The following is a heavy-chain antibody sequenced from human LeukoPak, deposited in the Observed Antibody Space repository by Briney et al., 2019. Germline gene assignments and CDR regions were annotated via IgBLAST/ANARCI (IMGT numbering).Heavy chain of an antibody. Sequence: SVKVSCKASGGTFSSYAISWVRQAPGQGLEWMGGIIPIFGTANYAQKFQGRVTITADESTSTAYMELSSLRSEDTAVYYCAGWGYYDSSDPHYYYYFGMDVWGQGTTVTVSS. J-gene: IGHJ6*02. CDR1: GGTFSSYA. CDR2: IIPIFGTA. CDR3: AGWGYYDSSDPHYYYYFGMDV. V-gene: IGHV1-69*13. D-gene: IGHD3-22*01.